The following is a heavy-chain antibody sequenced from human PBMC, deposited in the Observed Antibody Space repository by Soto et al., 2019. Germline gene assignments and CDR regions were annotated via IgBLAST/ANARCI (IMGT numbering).Heavy chain of an antibody. Sequence: QLQLQESGPGLVKDSETLSLTCTVSGGSISSSSYFWGWIRQPPGKGLEWIGSIYYSGSTYYNPSLKTRXXIXVXXYKNQFSLKRSSVTAADTAVYYCASLGTRGDSFDYWGQGTLVTVSS. J-gene: IGHJ4*02. D-gene: IGHD7-27*01. V-gene: IGHV4-39*01. CDR1: GGSISSSSYF. CDR2: IYYSGST. CDR3: ASLGTRGDSFDY.